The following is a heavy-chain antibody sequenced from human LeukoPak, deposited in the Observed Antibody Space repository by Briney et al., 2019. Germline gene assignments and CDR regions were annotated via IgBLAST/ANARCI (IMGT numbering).Heavy chain of an antibody. Sequence: SETLSLTCAVSGGSISSGGYSWGWIRQPPGKGLEWIGYIYHSGSTYYNPSLKSRVTISVDRSKNQFSLKLSSVTAADTAVYYCAGYGDYAGLYYFDYWGQGTLVTVSS. CDR3: AGYGDYAGLYYFDY. D-gene: IGHD4-17*01. CDR2: IYHSGST. CDR1: GGSISSGGYS. J-gene: IGHJ4*02. V-gene: IGHV4-30-2*01.